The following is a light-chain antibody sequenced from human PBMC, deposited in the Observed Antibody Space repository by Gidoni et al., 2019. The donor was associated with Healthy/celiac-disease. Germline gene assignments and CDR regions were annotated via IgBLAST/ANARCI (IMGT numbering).Light chain of an antibody. CDR1: SLRRYY. CDR2: GKN. CDR3: NSRDSSGNHVV. V-gene: IGLV3-19*01. Sequence: SSELTQDPAVSVAMGQTVRITCQGDSLRRYYASWYQQKPGQTPVLVIYGKNNRPSGIPDRFSGSSSGNTASLTITGAQAEDEADYYCNSRDSSGNHVVFVGGTKLTVL. J-gene: IGLJ2*01.